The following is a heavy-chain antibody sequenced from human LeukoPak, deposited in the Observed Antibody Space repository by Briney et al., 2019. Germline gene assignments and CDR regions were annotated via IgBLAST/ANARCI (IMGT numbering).Heavy chain of an antibody. J-gene: IGHJ4*02. Sequence: GGSLRLSCAASGFTFSSYAMSWVRQAPGKGLEWVSAISGSGGSTYYAGSVKGRFTISRDNSKNTLYLQMNSLRAEDTAVYYCAKERDYYYDSSGYFDYWGQGTLVTVSS. CDR2: ISGSGGST. CDR3: AKERDYYYDSSGYFDY. CDR1: GFTFSSYA. V-gene: IGHV3-23*01. D-gene: IGHD3-22*01.